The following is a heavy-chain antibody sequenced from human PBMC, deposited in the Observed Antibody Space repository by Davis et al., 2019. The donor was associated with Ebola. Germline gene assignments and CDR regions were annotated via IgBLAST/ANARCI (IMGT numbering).Heavy chain of an antibody. CDR1: GFTVSSNY. Sequence: GESLKISCAASGFTVSSNYMSWVRQAPGKGLEWVSVIYSGGSTYYADSVKGRFTISRDNAKNSLYLQMNSLRAEDTALYYCAKEQWLGSYFDYWGQGTLVTVSS. D-gene: IGHD6-19*01. CDR3: AKEQWLGSYFDY. J-gene: IGHJ4*02. CDR2: IYSGGST. V-gene: IGHV3-53*05.